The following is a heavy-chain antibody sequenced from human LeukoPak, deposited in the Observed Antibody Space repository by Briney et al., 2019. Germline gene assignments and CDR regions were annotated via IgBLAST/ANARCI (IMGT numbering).Heavy chain of an antibody. Sequence: TSETLSLTCTVPGGSISSGSYYWSWIRQPAGKGLEGIERIYTRGSTNYNPSLKSRVTISVDTSKNQFSLKLSSVTAADTAVYYCARDPYYYDSSGTKYNWFDPWGQGTLVTVSS. CDR3: ARDPYYYDSSGTKYNWFDP. CDR2: IYTRGST. CDR1: GGSISSGSYY. D-gene: IGHD3-22*01. J-gene: IGHJ5*02. V-gene: IGHV4-61*02.